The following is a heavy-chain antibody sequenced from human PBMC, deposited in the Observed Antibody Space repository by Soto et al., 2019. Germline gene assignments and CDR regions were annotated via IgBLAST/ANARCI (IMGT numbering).Heavy chain of an antibody. CDR1: GGTFSSYA. Sequence: ASVKVSCKASGGTFSSYAISWVRQAPGQGLEWMGGIIPIFGTANYAQKFQGRVTITADESTSTAYMELSSLRSEDTAVYYCARHRYSSSQLTFDYWGQGTLVTVYS. CDR3: ARHRYSSSQLTFDY. J-gene: IGHJ4*02. CDR2: IIPIFGTA. D-gene: IGHD6-13*01. V-gene: IGHV1-69*13.